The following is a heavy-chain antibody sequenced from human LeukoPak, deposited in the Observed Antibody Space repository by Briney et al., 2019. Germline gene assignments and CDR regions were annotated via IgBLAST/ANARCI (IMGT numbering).Heavy chain of an antibody. J-gene: IGHJ4*02. CDR1: GGTFSSYA. CDR3: ARASYGDCFDY. Sequence: GSSVNFSCKASGGTFSSYAISWVRQAPGQGLEWMGGIIPIFGTANYAQKLQGRVTITADESTSTAYMERSSLRSEDTAVYYCARASYGDCFDYWGQGTLVTVSS. V-gene: IGHV1-69*01. D-gene: IGHD4-17*01. CDR2: IIPIFGTA.